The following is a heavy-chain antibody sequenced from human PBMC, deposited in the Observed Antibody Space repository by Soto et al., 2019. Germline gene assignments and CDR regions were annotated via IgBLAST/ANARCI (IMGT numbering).Heavy chain of an antibody. CDR2: IHRAGVT. D-gene: IGHD1-26*01. J-gene: IGHJ4*02. V-gene: IGHV4-4*02. CDR3: AGRPEIHPR. CDR1: GGATSSSDW. Sequence: QVHLQESGPGLVKPSETLSLTCAISGGATSSSDWWTWVRQHPGEGLEWIGEIHRAGVTNYNSSLESRLTLSLDHSRNQFSLSLTSVTAADAAVYFCAGRPEIHPRWGQGILVPVSS.